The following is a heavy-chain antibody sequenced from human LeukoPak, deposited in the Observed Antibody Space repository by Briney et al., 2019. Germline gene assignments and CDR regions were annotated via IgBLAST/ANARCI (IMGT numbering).Heavy chain of an antibody. V-gene: IGHV1-69*05. Sequence: SVKVSCKASGYTFTGYYMHWVRQAPGQGLEWMGRIIPIFGTANYAQKFQGRVTITTDESTSTAYMELSSLRSEDTAVYYCARDRWAARANVNWFDPWGQGTLVTVSS. J-gene: IGHJ5*02. CDR2: IIPIFGTA. CDR3: ARDRWAARANVNWFDP. D-gene: IGHD5-18*01. CDR1: GYTFTGYY.